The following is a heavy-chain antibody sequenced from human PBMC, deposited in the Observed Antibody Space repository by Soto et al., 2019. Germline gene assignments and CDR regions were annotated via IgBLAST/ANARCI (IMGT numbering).Heavy chain of an antibody. D-gene: IGHD3-22*01. Sequence: QVQLQESGPGLMKPSETLSLTCTVSAGSITTSYWSWIRQPLGKALEWIGYISYRGSTNYNPSLKSRLTISIDTSKSQISLKLTSMTTADTAVYYCASSGIVGREVNTWFDPRGQGTLVTVSS. V-gene: IGHV4-59*01. CDR3: ASSGIVGREVNTWFDP. CDR1: AGSITTSY. J-gene: IGHJ5*02. CDR2: ISYRGST.